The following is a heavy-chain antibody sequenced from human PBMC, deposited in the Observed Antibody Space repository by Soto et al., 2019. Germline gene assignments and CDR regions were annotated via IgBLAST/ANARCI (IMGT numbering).Heavy chain of an antibody. D-gene: IGHD6-13*01. CDR3: AKDRGYTRIAAADY. CDR2: ISYDGSNK. Sequence: GPLRLSCAASGFTFSSYGMHWARQAPGKGLEWVAVISYDGSNKYYADSVKGRFTISRDNSKNTLYLQMNSLRAEDTAVYYCAKDRGYTRIAAADYWGQGTLVTISS. CDR1: GFTFSSYG. V-gene: IGHV3-30*18. J-gene: IGHJ4*02.